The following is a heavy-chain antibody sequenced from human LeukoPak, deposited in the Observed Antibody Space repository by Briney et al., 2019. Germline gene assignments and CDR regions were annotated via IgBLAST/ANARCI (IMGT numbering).Heavy chain of an antibody. J-gene: IGHJ4*02. CDR2: ISSDGSNA. V-gene: IGHV3-30*18. CDR1: GFTFSSYG. Sequence: GGSLRLSCAASGFTFSSYGTHWGRQAPGKGLEWVAVISSDGSNAYYADSVKGRFTMSRDNSKNTLFVQMNSLRAEDTAVYYCAKDLSGRKGPFDYWGQGTLVTVSS. D-gene: IGHD3-10*01. CDR3: AKDLSGRKGPFDY.